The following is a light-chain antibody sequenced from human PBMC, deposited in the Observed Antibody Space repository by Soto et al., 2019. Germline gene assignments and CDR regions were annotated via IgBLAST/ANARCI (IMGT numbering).Light chain of an antibody. CDR3: QQYNNWPFS. Sequence: EIVMTQSPASLSVSPGXRXXVXXRAGQGVTTNFAWYQQKSGQSPRLLIYDVSTRATGVPARFSGTGSETDFTLTISGLQSEDSAVYFCQQYNNWPFSFGQGTRLEIK. CDR2: DVS. J-gene: IGKJ5*01. V-gene: IGKV3-15*01. CDR1: QGVTTN.